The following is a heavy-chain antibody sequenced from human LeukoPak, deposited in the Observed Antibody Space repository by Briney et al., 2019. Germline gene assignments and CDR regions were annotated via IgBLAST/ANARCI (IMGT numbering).Heavy chain of an antibody. Sequence: SETLSLACTVSGGSISNSSYYWGWIRQPPGKGLEWIGSMYYSGSTYYNPSLKSRATISVDTSKNQFSLKLSSVTAADTAVYYCARHGRMGTTNPSYWGQGTLVTVSS. J-gene: IGHJ4*02. CDR3: ARHGRMGTTNPSY. CDR1: GGSISNSSYY. CDR2: MYYSGST. V-gene: IGHV4-39*01. D-gene: IGHD2-15*01.